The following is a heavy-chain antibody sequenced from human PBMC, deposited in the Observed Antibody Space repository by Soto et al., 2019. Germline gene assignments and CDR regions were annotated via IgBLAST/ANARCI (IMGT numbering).Heavy chain of an antibody. J-gene: IGHJ6*02. V-gene: IGHV4-61*01. CDR1: GGSVSSGTYY. Sequence: PSETLSLTCTVSGGSVSSGTYYWSWIRQPPGKGLEWIGYIYYIGSTNYNPSLKSRVTISVDTSKNQFSLKLSSVTAADTAVYYCARQGFGALHGLVDVWGQGTKVTAP. CDR2: IYYIGST. D-gene: IGHD3-10*01. CDR3: ARQGFGALHGLVDV.